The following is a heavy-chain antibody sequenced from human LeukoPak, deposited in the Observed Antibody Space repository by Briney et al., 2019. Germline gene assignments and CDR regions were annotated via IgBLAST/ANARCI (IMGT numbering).Heavy chain of an antibody. CDR3: ARDWDSRGAFDI. D-gene: IGHD3-22*01. CDR1: GYTFTSYG. CDR2: ISAYNGNT. V-gene: IGHV1-18*01. J-gene: IGHJ3*02. Sequence: ASVKVSCKASGYTFTSYGISWVRQAPGQGLEWMGWISAYNGNTNYAQKLQGRVTMTTDTSTSTAYMELRSLRSDDTAVYYCARDWDSRGAFDIWGQGAMVTVPS.